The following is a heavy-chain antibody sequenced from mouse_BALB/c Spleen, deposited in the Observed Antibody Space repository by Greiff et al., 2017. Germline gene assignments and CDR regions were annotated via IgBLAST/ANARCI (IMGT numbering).Heavy chain of an antibody. CDR3: AKDSYRYDGFAY. J-gene: IGHJ2*01. V-gene: IGHV5-17*02. Sequence: EVKLVESGGGLVQPGGSRKLSCAASGFTFSSFGMHWVRQAPEKGLEWVAYISSGSSTIYYADTVKGRFTISRDNPKNTLFLQMTSLRSEDTAMCYCAKDSYRYDGFAYWGQGTTLTVSA. CDR1: GFTFSSFG. CDR2: ISSGSSTI. D-gene: IGHD2-14*01.